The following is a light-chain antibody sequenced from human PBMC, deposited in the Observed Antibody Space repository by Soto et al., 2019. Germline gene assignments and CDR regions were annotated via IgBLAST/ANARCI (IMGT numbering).Light chain of an antibody. CDR3: QQFNSYLLA. V-gene: IGKV1-13*02. CDR1: QGISSA. Sequence: AIPLTQSPSSLSASVGDRVTITCRASQGISSALAWYQQKPGKAPKLLIYDASSFDSGVPSRFSGSGSGTDFPLTISSLQPEDFATYYCQQFNSYLLAFGPGTKVDIK. CDR2: DAS. J-gene: IGKJ3*01.